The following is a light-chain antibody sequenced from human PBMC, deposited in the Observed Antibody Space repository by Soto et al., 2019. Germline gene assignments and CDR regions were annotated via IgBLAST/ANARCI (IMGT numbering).Light chain of an antibody. CDR1: SGHTNYA. CDR3: QTWGTGIVT. Sequence: QTVVTQSPSASASPGASVKLTCTLSSGHTNYAIAWHQQQPEKGPRFLMKINSDGSHSKGDGVPDRFSGSSSGAERYFTISSLQSEDEADYYCQTWGTGIVTFGGGTQLTVL. V-gene: IGLV4-69*01. CDR2: INSDGSH. J-gene: IGLJ2*01.